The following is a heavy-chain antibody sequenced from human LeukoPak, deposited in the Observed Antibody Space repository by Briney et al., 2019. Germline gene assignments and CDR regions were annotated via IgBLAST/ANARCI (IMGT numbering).Heavy chain of an antibody. V-gene: IGHV3-30-3*01. CDR3: AKATYDFWSGYSFDY. D-gene: IGHD3-3*01. Sequence: GGSLRLSCAASGFTFSSYAMHWVRQAPGKGLEWVAVISYDGSNKYYADSVKGRFTISRDNSKNTLYLQMNSLRAEDTAVYYCAKATYDFWSGYSFDYWGQGTLVTVSS. CDR1: GFTFSSYA. CDR2: ISYDGSNK. J-gene: IGHJ4*02.